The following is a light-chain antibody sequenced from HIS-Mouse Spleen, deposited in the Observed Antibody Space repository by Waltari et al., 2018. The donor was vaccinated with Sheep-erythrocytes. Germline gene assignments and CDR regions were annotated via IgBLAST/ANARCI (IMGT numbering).Light chain of an antibody. CDR3: QQSYSTPQFT. CDR2: AAS. Sequence: DIQMTQSPSSLSASVGDRVTITCRARQSISSYLNWYQQKPGKAPKPLIYAASSLQNGVPSMFSGIGSGTDFTLTISSLQPEDFATYYCQQSYSTPQFTFGPGTKVDIK. CDR1: QSISSY. J-gene: IGKJ3*01. V-gene: IGKV1-39*01.